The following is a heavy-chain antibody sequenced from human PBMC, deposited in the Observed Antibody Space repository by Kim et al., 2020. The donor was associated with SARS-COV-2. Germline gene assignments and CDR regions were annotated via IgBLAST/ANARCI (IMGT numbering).Heavy chain of an antibody. CDR3: ARGGYCSSTSCYFYY. V-gene: IGHV3-21*01. CDR2: IGGASNYI. CDR1: GFDFGTHS. Sequence: GGSLRLSCAASGFDFGTHSMNWVRQAPGKGLEWVSSIGGASNYIYYADSVKGRFTISRDNANNSLYLQMNSLRAEDTAVYYCARGGYCSSTSCYFYY. D-gene: IGHD2-2*01. J-gene: IGHJ6*01.